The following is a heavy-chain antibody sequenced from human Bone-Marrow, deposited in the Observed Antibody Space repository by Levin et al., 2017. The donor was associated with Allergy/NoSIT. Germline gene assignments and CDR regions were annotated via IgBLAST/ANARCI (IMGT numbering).Heavy chain of an antibody. V-gene: IGHV4-39*01. CDR3: ARAPYYGPARPYQSDY. D-gene: IGHD3-10*01. J-gene: IGHJ4*02. CDR2: VYYTGST. Sequence: SETLSLTRSVSGGSISSSTYSWGWIRQPPGKGLEWIGNVYYTGSTHYNPSLKSRVTIPADTSKNQFSLKLSSVTAADTAVYYCARAPYYGPARPYQSDYWGQGTLVTVSS. CDR1: GGSISSSTYS.